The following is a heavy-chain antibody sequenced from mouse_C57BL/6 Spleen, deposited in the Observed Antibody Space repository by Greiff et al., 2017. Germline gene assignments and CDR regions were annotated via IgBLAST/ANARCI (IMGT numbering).Heavy chain of an antibody. CDR2: INYDGSST. V-gene: IGHV5-16*01. Sequence: EVKLVESEGGLVQHGSSMKLSCTASGFTFSDYYMAWVRQVPEKGLEWVANINYDGSSTYYLDSLKSRFIISRDNAKNILYLQMSSLKSEDTATYYCARLYYDLYAMDYWGQGTSVTVSS. J-gene: IGHJ4*01. D-gene: IGHD2-4*01. CDR3: ARLYYDLYAMDY. CDR1: GFTFSDYY.